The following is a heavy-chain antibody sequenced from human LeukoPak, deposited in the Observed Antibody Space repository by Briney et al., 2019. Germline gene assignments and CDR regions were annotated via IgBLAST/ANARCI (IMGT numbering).Heavy chain of an antibody. D-gene: IGHD6-6*01. CDR2: ISSTSAHI. J-gene: IGHJ4*02. V-gene: IGHV3-21*01. CDR1: GFSFNTYS. Sequence: GGSLRLSCAASGFSFNTYSMNWIRQAPGXGLEWVSSISSTSAHIFYADSVKGRFTISRDNANNSLYLQMNSLRAEDTAVYYCARESEYSSNAFDYWGQGTLVTVSS. CDR3: ARESEYSSNAFDY.